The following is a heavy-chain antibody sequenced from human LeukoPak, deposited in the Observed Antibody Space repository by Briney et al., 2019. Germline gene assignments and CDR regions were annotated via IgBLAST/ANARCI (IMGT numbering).Heavy chain of an antibody. CDR3: ARDQSSWFDY. Sequence: GGSLRLSCAASGFTFSSYAMSWVRQAPGKGLEWVSYISSSGSTIYYADSVKGRFTISRDNAKNSLYLQMNSLRAEDTAVYYCARDQSSWFDYWGQGTLVTVSS. CDR1: GFTFSSYA. J-gene: IGHJ4*02. V-gene: IGHV3-48*03. CDR2: ISSSGSTI. D-gene: IGHD6-13*01.